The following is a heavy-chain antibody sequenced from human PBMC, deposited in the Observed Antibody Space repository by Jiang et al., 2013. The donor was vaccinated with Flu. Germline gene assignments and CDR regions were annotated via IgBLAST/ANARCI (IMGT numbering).Heavy chain of an antibody. J-gene: IGHJ4*02. CDR2: INPLFGTT. V-gene: IGHV1-69*01. Sequence: SGAEVKKPGSSVKVSCKATGVTFSRYGFYWGATGPWTRGLSGMGGINPLFGTTNHAQKFQGRVTFTADEYTRTTYMDLSSLRSEDTAIYYCARREGREIKWGQGTLVTVSS. CDR1: GVTFSRYG. D-gene: IGHD5-24*01. CDR3: ARREGREIK.